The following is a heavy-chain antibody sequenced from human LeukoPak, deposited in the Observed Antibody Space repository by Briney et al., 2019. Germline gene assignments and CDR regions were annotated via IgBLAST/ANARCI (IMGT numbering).Heavy chain of an antibody. D-gene: IGHD3-22*01. J-gene: IGHJ6*03. CDR1: GFTFSSYW. Sequence: GGSLRLSCAASGFTFSSYWMSWVRQAPGKGLEWLANIKQDGSEKYYVDSVKGRFTISRDNAKNSLYLQMNSLRAEDTAVYYCARDRGDYYDSSGYSGGYYYYYMDVWGKGTTVTVSS. CDR3: ARDRGDYYDSSGYSGGYYYYYMDV. V-gene: IGHV3-7*01. CDR2: IKQDGSEK.